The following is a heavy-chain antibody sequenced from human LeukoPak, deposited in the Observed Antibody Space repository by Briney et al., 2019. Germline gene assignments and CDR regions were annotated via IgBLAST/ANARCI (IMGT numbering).Heavy chain of an antibody. CDR3: ARAETGTTPDY. Sequence: GGSLRLSCAASGFAFNGYWMSWVRQAPGKGLEWVANIMQDGSEKSYVDSVKGRFIISRDNAKKSLYLHMNSLRAEDTAVYYCARAETGTTPDYWGQGTLVTVSS. V-gene: IGHV3-7*01. CDR1: GFAFNGYW. J-gene: IGHJ4*02. D-gene: IGHD1-1*01. CDR2: IMQDGSEK.